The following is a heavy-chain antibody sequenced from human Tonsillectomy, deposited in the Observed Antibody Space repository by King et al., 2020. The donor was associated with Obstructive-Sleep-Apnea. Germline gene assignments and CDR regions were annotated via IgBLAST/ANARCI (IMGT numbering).Heavy chain of an antibody. J-gene: IGHJ6*02. Sequence: VQLQESGPGLVKPSQTLSLTCSVSGGSISSGDYYWSWIRQPPGKGLEWIGYIYYSGSTYYNPSLKSRITISVDTSENQFSLRLSSVTAADTAVYYCARDGRGAYYYGMDVWGQGTTVTVSS. CDR1: GGSISSGDYY. CDR2: IYYSGST. V-gene: IGHV4-30-4*01. CDR3: ARDGRGAYYYGMDV. D-gene: IGHD3-10*01.